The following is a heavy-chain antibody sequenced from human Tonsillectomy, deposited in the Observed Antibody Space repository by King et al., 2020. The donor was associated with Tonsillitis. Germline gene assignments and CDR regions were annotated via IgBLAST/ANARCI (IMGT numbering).Heavy chain of an antibody. J-gene: IGHJ4*02. CDR1: GFTFSTYG. CDR3: AKDRDYDILTGYVGAFDY. D-gene: IGHD3-9*01. Sequence: VQLVESGGRVVQPGRSLRLSCAASGFTFSTYGMHWVRQAPGKGLEWVAVISYDGSNKYYADSVKGRFTISRDNSKNTLYLQMNSLRGEDTAVYYCAKDRDYDILTGYVGAFDYWGQGTLVTVSS. V-gene: IGHV3-30*18. CDR2: ISYDGSNK.